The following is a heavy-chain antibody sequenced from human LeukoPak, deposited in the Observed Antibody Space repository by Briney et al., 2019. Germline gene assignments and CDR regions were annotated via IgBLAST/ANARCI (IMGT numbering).Heavy chain of an antibody. CDR1: GYTFTGYY. Sequence: ASVKVSCKASGYTFTGYYMHWVRQAPGQGLEWMGWINPNSGGTNYEQKFQGRVTMTRDTSISTAYMELSRLRSDDTAVYYCARGGAGAAADLTYYYYCYMDVWGKGTTVTVSS. J-gene: IGHJ6*03. CDR3: ARGGAGAAADLTYYYYCYMDV. V-gene: IGHV1-2*02. CDR2: INPNSGGT. D-gene: IGHD6-13*01.